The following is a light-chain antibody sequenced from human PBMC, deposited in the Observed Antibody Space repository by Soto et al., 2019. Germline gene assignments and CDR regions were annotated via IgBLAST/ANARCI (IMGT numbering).Light chain of an antibody. V-gene: IGKV3-20*01. Sequence: EIVLTQSPGTLSLSPGERATLSCRASQSVSSNYLAWYQQKPGQAPRLRIYGASSRATGIPDRFSGSGSGTDFTLTISRLEPEDFALYYCQQYLRSPRAFGQGTKVEIK. J-gene: IGKJ1*01. CDR1: QSVSSNY. CDR2: GAS. CDR3: QQYLRSPRA.